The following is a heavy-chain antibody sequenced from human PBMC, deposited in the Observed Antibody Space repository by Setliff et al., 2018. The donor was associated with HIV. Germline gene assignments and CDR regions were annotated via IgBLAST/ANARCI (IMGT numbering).Heavy chain of an antibody. CDR3: AGEDTVTHNYYYYYYMDV. CDR2: ISHSGST. J-gene: IGHJ6*03. D-gene: IGHD4-17*01. V-gene: IGHV4-4*02. Sequence: PSETLSLTCAVSGASISTSNWWSWVRLPPGEGLEWIGEISHSGSTNYNPSLKSRVTISLDKSINQFSLKVNSVTAADTAVYYCAGEDTVTHNYYYYYYMDVWGKGTTVTVSS. CDR1: GASISTSNW.